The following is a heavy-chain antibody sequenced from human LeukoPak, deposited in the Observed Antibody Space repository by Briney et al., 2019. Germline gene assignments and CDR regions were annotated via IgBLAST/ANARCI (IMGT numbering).Heavy chain of an antibody. V-gene: IGHV3-21*01. Sequence: PGGSLRLSCAVSGFTFSSYSMNWVRQAPGKGLEWVSSISSSSSYIYYADSVKGRFTISRDNAKNSLYLQMNSLRAEDTAVYYCARFSDSGWYFDAFDIWGQGTMVTVSS. CDR1: GFTFSSYS. J-gene: IGHJ3*02. D-gene: IGHD6-19*01. CDR3: ARFSDSGWYFDAFDI. CDR2: ISSSSSYI.